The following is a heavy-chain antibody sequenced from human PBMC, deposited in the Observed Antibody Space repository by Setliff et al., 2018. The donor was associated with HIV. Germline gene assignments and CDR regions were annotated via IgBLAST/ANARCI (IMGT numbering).Heavy chain of an antibody. V-gene: IGHV4-38-2*01. J-gene: IGHJ1*01. CDR1: DYSITSGYY. D-gene: IGHD2-21*02. Sequence: SETLSLTCGISDYSITSGYYWGWIRQPPGKGLEWIGSIYRSGSTYDNPSLKSRVTISFDTSKNQFSLILTSVTAADTAVYCCATQGLTVPIPGGYFQHWGPGILVTVSS. CDR2: IYRSGST. CDR3: ATQGLTVPIPGGYFQH.